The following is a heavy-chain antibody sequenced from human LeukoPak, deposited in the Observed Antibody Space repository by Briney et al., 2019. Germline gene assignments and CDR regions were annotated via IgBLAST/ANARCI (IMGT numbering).Heavy chain of an antibody. D-gene: IGHD3-3*01. CDR1: GGSISSSSYY. CDR2: IYHSGST. CDR3: ATSGYDFWSGYSLYYFDY. V-gene: IGHV4-39*01. J-gene: IGHJ4*02. Sequence: PSETLSLTCTVSGGSISSSSYYWGWIRQPPGTGLEWIGSIYHSGSTYYNPSLKSRVTISADTSKNQFSLKLSSVTAADTAVYYCATSGYDFWSGYSLYYFDYWGQGTLVTVSS.